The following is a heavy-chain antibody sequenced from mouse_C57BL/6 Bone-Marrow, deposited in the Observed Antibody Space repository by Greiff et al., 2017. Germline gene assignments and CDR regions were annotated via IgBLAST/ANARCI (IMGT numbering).Heavy chain of an antibody. CDR3: ARRSFYDGYPYAMDY. Sequence: VQLQQSGPELVKPGASVKIPCKASGYTFTDYNMDWVKQSHGKSLEWIGDINPNNGGTIYNQKFKGKATLTVDKSSSTAYMELRSLTSEDTAVHYCARRSFYDGYPYAMDYWGQGTSVTVSS. D-gene: IGHD2-3*01. V-gene: IGHV1-18*01. CDR2: INPNNGGT. CDR1: GYTFTDYN. J-gene: IGHJ4*01.